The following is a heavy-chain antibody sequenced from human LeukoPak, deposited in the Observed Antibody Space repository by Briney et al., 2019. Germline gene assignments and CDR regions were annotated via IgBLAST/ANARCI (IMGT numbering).Heavy chain of an antibody. CDR1: GYTFTAYY. CDR3: ARVRDGYSYGTNWFDP. D-gene: IGHD5-18*01. V-gene: IGHV1-2*02. Sequence: GASVRVSCKASGYTFTAYYMHWVRQAPGQGLEWMGWINANSGGTNYAQKFQGRVTMTRDMSISTVYMDLRRLTSDDTAVYYCARVRDGYSYGTNWFDPWGQGTLVTVSS. J-gene: IGHJ5*02. CDR2: INANSGGT.